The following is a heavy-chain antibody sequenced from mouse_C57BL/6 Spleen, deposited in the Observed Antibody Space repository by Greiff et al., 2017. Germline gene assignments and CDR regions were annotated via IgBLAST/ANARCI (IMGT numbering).Heavy chain of an antibody. CDR3: SRWGPNNAMDY. Sequence: QVQLQQPGAELVKPGASVKMSCKASGYTFTSYWITWVKQRPGQGLEWIGDIYPGSGSTNYNEKFKSKATLTVDSSSSTAYMQLSILASEDSAVYYWSRWGPNNAMDYWGQGTSGTVSS. CDR1: GYTFTSYW. J-gene: IGHJ4*01. V-gene: IGHV1-55*01. D-gene: IGHD3-3*01. CDR2: IYPGSGST.